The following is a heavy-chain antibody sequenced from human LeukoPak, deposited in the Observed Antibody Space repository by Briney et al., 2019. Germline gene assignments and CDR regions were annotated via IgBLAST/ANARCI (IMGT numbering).Heavy chain of an antibody. J-gene: IGHJ4*02. Sequence: ASVKVSCKASGYTFTSYYMHWVRQAPGQGLEWMGIINPSGGSTSYAQKFQGGVTMTRDTSTSTVYMELSSLRSEDTAVYYCARARYYYGSGSYYNPMGYWGQGTLVTVSS. CDR1: GYTFTSYY. CDR3: ARARYYYGSGSYYNPMGY. D-gene: IGHD3-10*01. V-gene: IGHV1-46*01. CDR2: INPSGGST.